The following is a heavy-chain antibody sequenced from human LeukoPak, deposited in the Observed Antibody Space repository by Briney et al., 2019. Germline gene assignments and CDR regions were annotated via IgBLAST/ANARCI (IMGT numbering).Heavy chain of an antibody. D-gene: IGHD3-3*01. CDR2: IIPILGIA. J-gene: IGHJ5*02. CDR3: ARDKYDFWSGYPDNWFDP. CDR1: GGTFSSYT. Sequence: SVKVSCKASGGTFSSYTISWVRQAPGQGLEWMGRIIPILGIANYGQKFQGRVTITADKSTSTAYMELSSLRSEDTAVYYCARDKYDFWSGYPDNWFDPWGQGTLVTVS. V-gene: IGHV1-69*04.